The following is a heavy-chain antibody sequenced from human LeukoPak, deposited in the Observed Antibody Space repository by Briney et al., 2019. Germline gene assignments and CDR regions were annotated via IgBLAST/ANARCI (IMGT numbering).Heavy chain of an antibody. V-gene: IGHV3-33*01. J-gene: IGHJ3*02. CDR2: IWYDGSNK. D-gene: IGHD5-12*01. CDR1: GFTFSSYG. CDR3: ARVMATNDAFDI. Sequence: PGGSLRLSCAASGFTFSSYGMHWVRQAPGKGLEWVAVIWYDGSNKYYADSVKGRFTISRDNSKNTLYPQMNSLRAEDTAVYYCARVMATNDAFDIWGQGTMVTVSS.